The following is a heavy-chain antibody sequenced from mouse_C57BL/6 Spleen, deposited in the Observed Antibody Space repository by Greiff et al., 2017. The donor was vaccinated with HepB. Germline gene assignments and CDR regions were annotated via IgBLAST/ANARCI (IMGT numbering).Heavy chain of an antibody. V-gene: IGHV3-6*01. CDR1: GYSITSGYY. D-gene: IGHD1-1*01. CDR2: ISYDGSN. J-gene: IGHJ4*01. Sequence: DVQLQESGPGLVKPSQSLSLTCSVTGYSITSGYYWNWIRQFPGNKLEWMGYISYDGSNNYNPSLKNRISITRDTSKNQFFLKLNSVTTEDTATYYCARHGSSPYAMDYWGQGTSVTVSS. CDR3: ARHGSSPYAMDY.